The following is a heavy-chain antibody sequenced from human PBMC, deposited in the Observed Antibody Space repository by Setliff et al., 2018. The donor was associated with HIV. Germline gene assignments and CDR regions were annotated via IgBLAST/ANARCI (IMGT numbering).Heavy chain of an antibody. CDR1: GYRFTDYW. V-gene: IGHV5-51*01. CDR3: ATPISITSGSAFDY. Sequence: GESLKISCRGSGYRFTDYWVGWVRQMPGKGLEWMGVIYPGDSDTRYNPSFQGQVAISADKSISTAYLQWSSLKASDTAMYYCATPISITSGSAFDYWGQGTLVTVSS. D-gene: IGHD2-2*01. CDR2: IYPGDSDT. J-gene: IGHJ4*02.